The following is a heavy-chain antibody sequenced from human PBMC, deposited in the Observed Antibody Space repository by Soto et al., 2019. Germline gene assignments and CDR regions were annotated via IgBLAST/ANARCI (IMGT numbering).Heavy chain of an antibody. CDR2: IIPIFGTT. CDR3: AKDGGADGYFGNWLDP. D-gene: IGHD5-12*01. CDR1: GGTFSNYA. Sequence: QVQLVQSGAEVKKPGSSVKVSCKASGGTFSNYAITWVRQAPGQGLEWVGRIIPIFGTTNVAQKFQGRVTITADESTTTANIELSGLRSDDTAVYYCAKDGGADGYFGNWLDPWGQGTLVTVSS. J-gene: IGHJ5*02. V-gene: IGHV1-69*15.